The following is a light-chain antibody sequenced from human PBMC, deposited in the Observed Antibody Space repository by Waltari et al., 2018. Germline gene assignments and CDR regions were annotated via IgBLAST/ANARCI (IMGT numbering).Light chain of an antibody. J-gene: IGKJ4*01. CDR3: QQYDGSVVT. Sequence: EIVLTQSPGTLSVSPGERVTVSCRASQTITGSWLTWYHQKPGHAPMLLVYGESNRAPGIPDRVSGSGSGTDFTLTISRLEPEDSAVYYCQQYDGSVVTFGGGTKVEIK. CDR1: QTITGSW. V-gene: IGKV3-20*01. CDR2: GES.